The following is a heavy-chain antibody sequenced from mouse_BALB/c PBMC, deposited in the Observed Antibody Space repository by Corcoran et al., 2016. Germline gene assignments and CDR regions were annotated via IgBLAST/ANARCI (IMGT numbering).Heavy chain of an antibody. CDR3: ARETTVVDALFAY. V-gene: IGHV1S136*01. CDR1: GYTFTSYV. D-gene: IGHD1-1*01. Sequence: EVQLQQSGPELVKPGASVKMSCKASGYTFTSYVMHWVKQKPGQGLEWIGYINPYNDGTKYNEKFKGKATLTSDKSSSTAYMELSSLTSEDSAVYYCARETTVVDALFAYWGQGTLVTFSA. J-gene: IGHJ3*01. CDR2: INPYNDGT.